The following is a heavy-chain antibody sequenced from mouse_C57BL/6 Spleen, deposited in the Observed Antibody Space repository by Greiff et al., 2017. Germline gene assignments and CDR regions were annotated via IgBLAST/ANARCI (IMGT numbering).Heavy chain of an antibody. Sequence: VQLQQPGAELVMPGASVKLSCKASGYTFTSYWMHWVKQRPGQGLEWIGAIDPSDSYTNYNHKFKGKYTLTVDKSASTAYMQLSRLTSEDSAVYYCARRTVVAPNGCFDVWGTGTTVTVSS. D-gene: IGHD1-1*01. CDR3: ARRTVVAPNGCFDV. CDR1: GYTFTSYW. CDR2: IDPSDSYT. V-gene: IGHV1-69*01. J-gene: IGHJ1*03.